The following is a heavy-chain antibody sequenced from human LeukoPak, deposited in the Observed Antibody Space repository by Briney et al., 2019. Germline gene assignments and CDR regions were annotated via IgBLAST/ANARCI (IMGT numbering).Heavy chain of an antibody. CDR2: IRYKSYGGTT. J-gene: IGHJ4*02. D-gene: IGHD3-9*01. Sequence: PGGSLRLSCTTSGFTFGDYVMSWFRQAPGKGLEWVGFIRYKSYGGTTEYAASVKGRFTFSRDDSKSIAYLQMNSLRAEDTAVYYCARNRHFDWLPYDYWGQGTLVTVSS. V-gene: IGHV3-49*03. CDR1: GFTFGDYV. CDR3: ARNRHFDWLPYDY.